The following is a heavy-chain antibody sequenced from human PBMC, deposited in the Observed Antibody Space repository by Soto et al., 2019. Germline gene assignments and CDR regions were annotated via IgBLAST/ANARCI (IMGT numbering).Heavy chain of an antibody. J-gene: IGHJ6*03. Sequence: ASVKVSCKASGYTFTSYAMHWVRQAPGQRLEWMGWINAGNGNTKYSQKFQGRVTITRDTSASTAYMELSSLRSEDTAVYYCARDQGAVAAMDVWGKGTTVTVSS. V-gene: IGHV1-3*01. CDR1: GYTFTSYA. CDR2: INAGNGNT. CDR3: ARDQGAVAAMDV. D-gene: IGHD6-19*01.